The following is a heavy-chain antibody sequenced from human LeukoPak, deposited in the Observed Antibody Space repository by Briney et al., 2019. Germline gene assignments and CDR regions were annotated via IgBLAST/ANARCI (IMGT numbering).Heavy chain of an antibody. Sequence: GGSLRLSCAASGFTFSSYAMSWVRQAPGKGLEWVSAISGSGGSTYYADSVKGRFTISRDNSKNTLYLQMNSLRAEDTAVYYCARGPKAVAGTQAGYWGQGTLVTVSS. J-gene: IGHJ4*02. CDR1: GFTFSSYA. V-gene: IGHV3-23*01. CDR3: ARGPKAVAGTQAGY. D-gene: IGHD6-19*01. CDR2: ISGSGGST.